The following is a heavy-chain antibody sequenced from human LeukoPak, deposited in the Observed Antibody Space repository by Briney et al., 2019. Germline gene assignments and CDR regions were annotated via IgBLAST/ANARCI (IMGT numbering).Heavy chain of an antibody. CDR2: IYPGDSDT. V-gene: IGHV5-51*01. Sequence: GESLKISCKGSGYIFTSYWIGGVRQMPGKGLEWMGIIYPGDSDTRYSPSFQGQVTISADKSISTAYLQWSSLKASDTAMYYCARQARYCSSTSCPDYYYGMDVWGQGTTVTVSS. D-gene: IGHD2-2*01. CDR1: GYIFTSYW. CDR3: ARQARYCSSTSCPDYYYGMDV. J-gene: IGHJ6*02.